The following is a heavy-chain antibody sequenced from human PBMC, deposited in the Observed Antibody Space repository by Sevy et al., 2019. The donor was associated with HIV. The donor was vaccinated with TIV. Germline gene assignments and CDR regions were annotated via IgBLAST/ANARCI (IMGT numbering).Heavy chain of an antibody. V-gene: IGHV3-48*01. CDR3: ARAGGDCYSKNECWFVS. CDR1: GFTFGAYS. Sequence: GGSLRLSCAASGFTFGAYSMNWVRQAPGKGLEWVSYISSSSGTIYYADSVKGQFTISRDNAKSSLYLQMNGLRAEDTAVYYCARAGGDCYSKNECWFVSWGQGTLVTVSS. J-gene: IGHJ5*01. CDR2: ISSSSGTI. D-gene: IGHD2-21*01.